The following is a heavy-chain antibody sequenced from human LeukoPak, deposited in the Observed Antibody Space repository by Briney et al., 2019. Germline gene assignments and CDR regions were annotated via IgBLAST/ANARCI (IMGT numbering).Heavy chain of an antibody. CDR3: AKIGRSYDFWTGYYEEEVDYMDV. CDR1: GFTLSSYE. D-gene: IGHD3-3*01. V-gene: IGHV3-23*01. CDR2: IGYGGADS. J-gene: IGHJ6*03. Sequence: GGSLRLSCTVSGFTLSSYEMTWFRQAPGKGLEWVSSIGYGGADSHYADSVKGRFTISRDNSKNTLYLQLSSLRADDTAVYYCAKIGRSYDFWTGYYEEEVDYMDVWGKGTTVTVSS.